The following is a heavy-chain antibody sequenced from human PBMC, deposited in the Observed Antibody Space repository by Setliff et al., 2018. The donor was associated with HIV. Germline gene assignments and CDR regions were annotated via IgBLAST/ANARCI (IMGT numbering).Heavy chain of an antibody. CDR2: ILSSGRT. Sequence: KTSETLSLTCNVSGTSISSGTDCWSWIRQPAGKGLKWIGHILSSGRTNYNPSLKSRLTISMDTSKNQFSLKLKSVTAADTAVYFCARDPHLAVFDYWGLGTLVTVSS. CDR1: GTSISSGTDC. V-gene: IGHV4-61*09. CDR3: ARDPHLAVFDY. J-gene: IGHJ4*02.